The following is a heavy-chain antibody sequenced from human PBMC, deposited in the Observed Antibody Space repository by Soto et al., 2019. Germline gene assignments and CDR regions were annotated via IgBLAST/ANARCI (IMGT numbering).Heavy chain of an antibody. CDR1: GGTFSSYA. Sequence: GASVKVSCKASGGTFSSYAISWVRQAPGQGLEWMGGIIPIFGTANYAQKFQGRVTITADESTSTAYMELSSLRSEDTAVYYCARDVLEGDTATIFDPWGQGTLVTVSS. J-gene: IGHJ5*02. D-gene: IGHD5-18*01. V-gene: IGHV1-69*13. CDR2: IIPIFGTA. CDR3: ARDVLEGDTATIFDP.